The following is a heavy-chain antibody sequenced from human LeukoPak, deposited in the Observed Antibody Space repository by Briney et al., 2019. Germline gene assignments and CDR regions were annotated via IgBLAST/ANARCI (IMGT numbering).Heavy chain of an antibody. CDR2: IYSGGST. V-gene: IGHV4-39*01. CDR1: GGSISSSSYY. Sequence: SETLSLTCTVSGGSISSSSYYWDWIRQSPGKGLEWIGNIYSGGSTYYTPSLKSRVTISVDTSKNQFSLKLSSVTAADTAVFYCARPVAGTVDAFDIWGQGTMVTVSS. J-gene: IGHJ3*02. CDR3: ARPVAGTVDAFDI. D-gene: IGHD6-19*01.